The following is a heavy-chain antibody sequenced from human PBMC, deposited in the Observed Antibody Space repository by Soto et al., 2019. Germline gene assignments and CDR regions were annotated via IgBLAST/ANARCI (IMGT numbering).Heavy chain of an antibody. V-gene: IGHV1-46*01. J-gene: IGHJ4*02. CDR2: INPSGGST. D-gene: IGHD3-22*01. Sequence: SVKVSCKASGYTFTSYYMHWVRQAPGQGLEWMGIINPSGGSTSYAQKFQGRVTMTRDTSTSTVYMELSSLRSEDTAVYYCARDLRYYYDSSGYSFEHWGQGTLGTAS. CDR1: GYTFTSYY. CDR3: ARDLRYYYDSSGYSFEH.